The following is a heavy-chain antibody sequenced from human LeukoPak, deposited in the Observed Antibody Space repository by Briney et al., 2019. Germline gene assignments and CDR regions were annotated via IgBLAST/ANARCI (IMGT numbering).Heavy chain of an antibody. D-gene: IGHD6-19*01. Sequence: GGSLRLSCAASGFTFSSYGMHWVRQAPGKGLEYEAFIRYDGSVKYSGDSVKGRFTISSDNSKNTLYLQMNSLRAEDTAVYYCARGTYSSGWYYFDYWGQGTLVTVSS. CDR3: ARGTYSSGWYYFDY. CDR2: IRYDGSVK. CDR1: GFTFSSYG. V-gene: IGHV3-30*02. J-gene: IGHJ4*02.